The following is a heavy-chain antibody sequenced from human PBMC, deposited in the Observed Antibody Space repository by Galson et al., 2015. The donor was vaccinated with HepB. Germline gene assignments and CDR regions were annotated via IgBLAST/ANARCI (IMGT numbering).Heavy chain of an antibody. CDR1: GFTFNSYV. J-gene: IGHJ3*01. CDR2: ISGRGGRT. V-gene: IGHV3-23*01. D-gene: IGHD3-10*01. CDR3: AKDILRDYYGSGTLWAFDV. Sequence: SGAEVKKPGESLRLSCAASGFTFNSYVMSWVRQAPGKGLEWVSSISGRGGRTDYADSVKGRFTVSRDNSKNILYLEMKSLRAEDTAVYYCAKDILRDYYGSGTLWAFDVWGQGTMVIVSS.